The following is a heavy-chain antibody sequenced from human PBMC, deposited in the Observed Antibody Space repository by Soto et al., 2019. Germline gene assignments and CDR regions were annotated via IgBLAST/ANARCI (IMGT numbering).Heavy chain of an antibody. CDR2: IYLGDSDT. CDR1: GYSLTRYW. D-gene: IGHD6-19*01. Sequence: GESLKISCKGSGYSLTRYWIGWVRQMPGKGLEWMGIIYLGDSDTRYSPSFEGQVTISADKSISTAYLQWSSLKASDTAMYYCARQGTGWYSDYWGQGTLVTVSS. CDR3: ARQGTGWYSDY. V-gene: IGHV5-51*01. J-gene: IGHJ4*02.